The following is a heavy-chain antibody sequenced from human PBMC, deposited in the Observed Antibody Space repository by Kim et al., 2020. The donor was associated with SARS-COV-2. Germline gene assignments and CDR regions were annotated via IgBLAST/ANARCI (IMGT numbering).Heavy chain of an antibody. J-gene: IGHJ4*02. V-gene: IGHV1-69*13. D-gene: IGHD5-12*01. CDR1: GGTFSSYA. Sequence: SVKVSCKASGGTFSSYAISWVRQAPGQGLEWMGGIIPIFGTANYAQKFQGRVTITADESTSTAYMELSSLRSEDTAVYYCARDRTRGYSGYDLGYWGQGTLVTVSS. CDR2: IIPIFGTA. CDR3: ARDRTRGYSGYDLGY.